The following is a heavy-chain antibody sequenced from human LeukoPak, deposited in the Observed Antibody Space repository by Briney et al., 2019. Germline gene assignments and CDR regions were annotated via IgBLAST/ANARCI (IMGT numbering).Heavy chain of an antibody. D-gene: IGHD3-22*01. V-gene: IGHV4-34*01. CDR2: TNHSGST. CDR1: GGSFSGYY. J-gene: IGHJ4*02. CDR3: AGLVGRYSSGLYYYYFDY. Sequence: SETLSLTCAVYGGSFSGYYWSWIRQPPGKGLEWIGETNHSGSTNYNPSLKSRVTISVDTSKNQFSLKLSSVTAADTAVYHCAGLVGRYSSGLYYYYFDYWGQGTLVTVSS.